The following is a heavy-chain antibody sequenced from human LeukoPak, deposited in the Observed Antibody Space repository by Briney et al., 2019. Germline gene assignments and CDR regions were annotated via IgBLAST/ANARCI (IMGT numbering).Heavy chain of an antibody. V-gene: IGHV3-30*04. CDR1: GFTFSSYA. CDR3: AYLPAGWFGDEDWFDP. J-gene: IGHJ5*02. Sequence: PGGSLRLSCAASGFTFSSYAMHWVRQAPGKGLEWVAVISYDGSNKYYADSVKGRFTISRDNAKNSLYLQMNSLRAEDTAVYYCAYLPAGWFGDEDWFDPWGQGTLVTVSS. CDR2: ISYDGSNK. D-gene: IGHD3-10*01.